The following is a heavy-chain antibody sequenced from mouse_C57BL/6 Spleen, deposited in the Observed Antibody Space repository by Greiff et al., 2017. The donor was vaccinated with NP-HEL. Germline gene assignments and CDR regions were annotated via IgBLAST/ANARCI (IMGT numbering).Heavy chain of an antibody. J-gene: IGHJ4*01. CDR1: GFTFSSYA. V-gene: IGHV5-4*01. D-gene: IGHD2-4*01. CDR2: ISDGGSYT. CDR3: AREGDYDEDAMDY. Sequence: EVQLVESGGGLVKPGGSLKLSCAASGFTFSSYAMSWVRQTPEKRLEWVATISDGGSYTYYPDNVKGRFTISRDNAKNNLYLQMSHLKSEDTAMYYCAREGDYDEDAMDYWGQGTSVTVSS.